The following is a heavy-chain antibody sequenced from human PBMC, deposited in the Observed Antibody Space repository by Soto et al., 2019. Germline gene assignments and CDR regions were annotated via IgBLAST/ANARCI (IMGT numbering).Heavy chain of an antibody. CDR3: AKDRTVGLRLLPSYDH. V-gene: IGHV1-69*06. J-gene: IGHJ4*02. Sequence: AVKVACKASGYSFSNYAISWLRQAPGQRLDWMGGILPISGRPRHAQRFPDRVTLTPDKSTSTAYMELRGLTSKDTDVYYCAKDRTVGLRLLPSYDHWGQGTLVTVSS. D-gene: IGHD1-26*01. CDR1: GYSFSNYA. CDR2: ILPISGRP.